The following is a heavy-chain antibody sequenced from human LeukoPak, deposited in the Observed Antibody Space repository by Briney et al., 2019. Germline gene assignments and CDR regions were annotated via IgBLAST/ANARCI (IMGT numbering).Heavy chain of an antibody. D-gene: IGHD3-9*01. CDR1: GGSISSSSYY. Sequence: SETLSLTCTVSGGSISSSSYYWGWIRQPPGKGLEWIGSIYYSGSTYYNPSLKSRVTMSVDTSKNQFSLKLSSVTAADTAVYYCARDNRYFDPGVYYYNGMDAWGQGTTVTVSS. V-gene: IGHV4-39*07. CDR2: IYYSGST. CDR3: ARDNRYFDPGVYYYNGMDA. J-gene: IGHJ6*02.